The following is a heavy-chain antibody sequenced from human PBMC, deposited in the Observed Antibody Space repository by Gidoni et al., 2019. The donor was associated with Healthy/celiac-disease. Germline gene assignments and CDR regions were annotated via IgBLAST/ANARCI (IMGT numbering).Heavy chain of an antibody. J-gene: IGHJ4*02. Sequence: EVQLVESGGGLVKHGGSLRLSCAASGVTFSNAWMRWVRRAPGKGLDWVGRIKSKTDGGTTDYAAPVKGRFTISRDDSKNTLYLQMNSLKTEDTAVYYCTGSYGIFDYWGQGTLVTVSS. V-gene: IGHV3-15*01. CDR1: GVTFSNAW. D-gene: IGHD1-26*01. CDR2: IKSKTDGGTT. CDR3: TGSYGIFDY.